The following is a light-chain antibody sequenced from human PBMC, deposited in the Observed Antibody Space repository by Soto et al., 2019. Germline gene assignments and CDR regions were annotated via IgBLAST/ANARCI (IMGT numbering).Light chain of an antibody. Sequence: QSVLTQPPSGSGAPGQRVTISCTGSSSNIGAGYVHWYQQLPGTAPKLLIYGNSNRPSGVPDRFSGSKSGTSASLAITGLQAEDEAHYYCQSYDSSLSGSVFGGGTQLTLL. V-gene: IGLV1-40*01. CDR3: QSYDSSLSGSV. CDR2: GNS. J-gene: IGLJ3*02. CDR1: SSNIGAGYV.